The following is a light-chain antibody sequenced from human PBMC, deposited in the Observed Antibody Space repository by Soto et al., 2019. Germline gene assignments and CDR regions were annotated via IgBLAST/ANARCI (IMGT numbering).Light chain of an antibody. V-gene: IGKV1-39*01. Sequence: DIQMTQSPSSLFASVGDRVTVTCRASQSINIYLKWYQQKPGKAPTLLIYGASSLQSGVPSRFSGGGSRTDFTLTISALQPEDFATYYCQQSYRSPYTFGQGTKLEIK. CDR2: GAS. J-gene: IGKJ2*01. CDR1: QSINIY. CDR3: QQSYRSPYT.